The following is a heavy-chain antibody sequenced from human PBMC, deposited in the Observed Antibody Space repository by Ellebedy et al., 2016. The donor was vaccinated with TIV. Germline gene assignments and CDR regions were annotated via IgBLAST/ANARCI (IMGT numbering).Heavy chain of an antibody. D-gene: IGHD3-10*01. CDR3: ARVLWFGEYCFDY. Sequence: GESLKISXAASGFTFSDYYMSWIRQAPGKGLEWVSYISSSSSYTNYADSVKGRFTISRDNAKNSLYLQMNSLRAEDTAVYYCARVLWFGEYCFDYWGQGTLVTVSS. CDR1: GFTFSDYY. V-gene: IGHV3-11*05. J-gene: IGHJ4*02. CDR2: ISSSSSYT.